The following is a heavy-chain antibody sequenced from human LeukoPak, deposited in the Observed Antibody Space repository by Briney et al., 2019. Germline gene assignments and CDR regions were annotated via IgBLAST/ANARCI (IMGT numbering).Heavy chain of an antibody. CDR3: ARGPSGYHNT. CDR2: VSANGINT. CDR1: AFTFSTYA. J-gene: IGHJ4*02. V-gene: IGHV3-23*01. D-gene: IGHD5-12*01. Sequence: PGGSLRLSCAASAFTFSTYAMSWVRQAPGKGLEWVSAVSANGINTYYADSVKGRFTISRDNSKNTLYLQMNSLRAEDTAVYYCARGPSGYHNTGGQGTLVTVSS.